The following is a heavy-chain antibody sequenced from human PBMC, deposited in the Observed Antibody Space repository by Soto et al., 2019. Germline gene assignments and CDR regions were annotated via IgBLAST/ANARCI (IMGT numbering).Heavy chain of an antibody. V-gene: IGHV4-59*08. J-gene: IGHJ4*02. D-gene: IGHD3-3*01. Sequence: SETLSLTCTVSGGSISSYYWSWIRQPPGKGLEWIGYIYYSGSTNYNPSLKSRVTISVDTSKNQFSLKLSSVTAADTAVYYCARLYPSDFWSGPPDYWGQGTLVTVSS. CDR3: ARLYPSDFWSGPPDY. CDR2: IYYSGST. CDR1: GGSISSYY.